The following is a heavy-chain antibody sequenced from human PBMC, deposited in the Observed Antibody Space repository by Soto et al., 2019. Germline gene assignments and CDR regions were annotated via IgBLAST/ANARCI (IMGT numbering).Heavy chain of an antibody. J-gene: IGHJ5*02. CDR2: ISGSGDTK. CDR3: AKDFVVVPAATTDWFDP. CDR1: GFTFSSNA. Sequence: GSLRLSCAASGFTFSSNAMSWVRQAPGKGLEWVSAISGSGDTKYYADSVQGRFTISRDNSKNTLYLQMSSLRADDAAVYYCAKDFVVVPAATTDWFDPWGQGTLVTVSS. V-gene: IGHV3-23*01. D-gene: IGHD2-2*01.